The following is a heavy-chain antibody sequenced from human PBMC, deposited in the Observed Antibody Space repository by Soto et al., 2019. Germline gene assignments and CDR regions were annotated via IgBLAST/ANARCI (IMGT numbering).Heavy chain of an antibody. CDR3: ARRHSSSSAFDP. V-gene: IGHV5-10-1*01. CDR2: IDPSDSYN. Sequence: GESLKISRKGSGYSFPRYWINWVRRMPGKGLEWMGRIDPSDSYNNYSPSFQGHVTISADKSISTAYLQWSSLKVSYTAMYYCARRHSSSSAFDPWGQGTLVTVSS. CDR1: GYSFPRYW. J-gene: IGHJ5*02. D-gene: IGHD6-13*01.